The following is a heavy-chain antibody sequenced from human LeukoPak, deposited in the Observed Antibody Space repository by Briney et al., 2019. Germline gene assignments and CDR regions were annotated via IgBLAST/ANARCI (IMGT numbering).Heavy chain of an antibody. V-gene: IGHV3-7*01. Sequence: GGSLRLSCAASGFTFSTYWMSWVRQAPGKGLEWVANIKQDGSEKYYVDSVKGRFTISRDNAKNSLYLQMNSLRAEDTAVYYCARGVGRGAPDWFDPWGQGTLVTVSS. D-gene: IGHD3-10*01. J-gene: IGHJ5*02. CDR2: IKQDGSEK. CDR1: GFTFSTYW. CDR3: ARGVGRGAPDWFDP.